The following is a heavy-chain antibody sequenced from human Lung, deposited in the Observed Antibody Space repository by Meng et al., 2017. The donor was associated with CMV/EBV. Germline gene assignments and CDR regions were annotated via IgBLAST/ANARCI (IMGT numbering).Heavy chain of an antibody. CDR3: AKPGHRTTGLCDS. Sequence: SLMISCASSGFTFSDFGMHWLRQAPGRGLEWVAYVRFDGSDNFYADSVKGRFAVSRDNSKNTLFLQLNSLRPEDTAVYYCAKPGHRTTGLCDSWGQGTLVTVSS. CDR1: GFTFSDFG. CDR2: VRFDGSDN. D-gene: IGHD3-16*01. V-gene: IGHV3-30*02. J-gene: IGHJ4*02.